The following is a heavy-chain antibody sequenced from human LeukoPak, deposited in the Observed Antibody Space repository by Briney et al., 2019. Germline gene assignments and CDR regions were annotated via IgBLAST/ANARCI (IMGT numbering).Heavy chain of an antibody. CDR3: ARDSASPPVTFDY. CDR1: GFTFSSYS. V-gene: IGHV3-21*01. Sequence: NPGGSLRLSCAASGFTFSSYSMNWVRQAPGKGLEWVSSISSSSSYIYYADSVKGRFTISRDNAKNSLYLQMNSLRVEDTAVYYCARDSASPPVTFDYWGLGTLVTVSS. J-gene: IGHJ4*02. CDR2: ISSSSSYI. D-gene: IGHD4-17*01.